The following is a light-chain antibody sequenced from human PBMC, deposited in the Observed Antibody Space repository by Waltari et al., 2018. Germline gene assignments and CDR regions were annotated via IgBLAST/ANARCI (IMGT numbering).Light chain of an antibody. CDR1: ALPKQH. CDR3: QSADSSGTYVV. V-gene: IGLV3-25*03. Sequence: SYELTQPPPVSVSPGQTARITCSGDALPKQHSFWYQQKPGQAPVLVIYKDSERPSGIPERFSGSSSGTAVTLTISGVQAEDEADYYCQSADSSGTYVVFGGGTKLTVL. J-gene: IGLJ2*01. CDR2: KDS.